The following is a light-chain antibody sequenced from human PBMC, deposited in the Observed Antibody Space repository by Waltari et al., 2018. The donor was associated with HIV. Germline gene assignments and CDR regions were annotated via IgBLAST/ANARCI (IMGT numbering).Light chain of an antibody. Sequence: DIQMTQFPSSVSASVGDRVTMPCRATQGIANWVAWYQQKPGKAPKLLIHGASILQGGVPSRFSGSGSGTFFTLTINSLQPEDFATYFCQQTNSFPITFGQGTRLDTK. J-gene: IGKJ5*01. CDR3: QQTNSFPIT. CDR1: QGIANW. V-gene: IGKV1D-12*01. CDR2: GAS.